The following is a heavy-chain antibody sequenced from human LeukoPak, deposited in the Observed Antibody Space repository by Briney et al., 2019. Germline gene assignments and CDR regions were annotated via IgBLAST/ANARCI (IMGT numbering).Heavy chain of an antibody. CDR1: GYTFTDYY. V-gene: IGHV1-2*02. Sequence: ASVKVSCKASGYTFTDYYMHWVRQAPGQGLEWMGWINPNNGGTTYAQNFQGRVTMTRDTSISTVHMELRRLRSDDTAVYYCASYYDSSGYQHYFDYWGQGTLVTVSS. CDR2: INPNNGGT. D-gene: IGHD3-22*01. CDR3: ASYYDSSGYQHYFDY. J-gene: IGHJ4*02.